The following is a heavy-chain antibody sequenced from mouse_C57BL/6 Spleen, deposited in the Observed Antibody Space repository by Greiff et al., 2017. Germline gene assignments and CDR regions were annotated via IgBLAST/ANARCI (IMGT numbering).Heavy chain of an antibody. J-gene: IGHJ4*01. CDR2: IRPKSNNYAT. D-gene: IGHD1-1*01. CDR1: GFSFNTYA. Sequence: EVQRVEPGGGLVQPKGSLKLSCAASGFSFNTYAMNWVRQAPGTGLEWVALIRPKSNNYATYYADSVKDRITISRDDSESMLYLQMNNLKTEDTAMYYCVGLLQYYAMDYWGQGTSVTVSS. CDR3: VGLLQYYAMDY. V-gene: IGHV10-1*01.